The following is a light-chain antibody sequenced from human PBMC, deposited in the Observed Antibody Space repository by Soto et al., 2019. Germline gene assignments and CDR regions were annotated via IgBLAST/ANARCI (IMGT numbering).Light chain of an antibody. CDR1: QSLVYTDGDTY. CDR3: MQGTHWPPYT. CDR2: RVS. V-gene: IGKV2-30*01. J-gene: IGKJ2*01. Sequence: DVVVTQSPLSLPVTLGRPASISCRSRQSLVYTDGDTYLNRFQQRPGQSPRRLIYRVSNRGSGVPDRFSGSGSGTDFTLKISRVEAEDVGVSYCMQGTHWPPYTFGQGTKLEIK.